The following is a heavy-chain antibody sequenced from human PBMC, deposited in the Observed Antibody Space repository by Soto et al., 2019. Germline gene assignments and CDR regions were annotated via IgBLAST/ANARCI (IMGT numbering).Heavy chain of an antibody. D-gene: IGHD2-15*01. V-gene: IGHV4-34*01. CDR3: ARGGKTDAEGMVVAATAANYYYYMDV. CDR2: INHSGST. Sequence: SETLSLTCAVYGGSFSGYYWSWIRQPPGKGLEWIGEINHSGSTNYNPSLKSRVTISVDTSKNQFSLKLSSVTAADTAVYYCARGGKTDAEGMVVAATAANYYYYMDVWGKGTTVTVSS. J-gene: IGHJ6*03. CDR1: GGSFSGYY.